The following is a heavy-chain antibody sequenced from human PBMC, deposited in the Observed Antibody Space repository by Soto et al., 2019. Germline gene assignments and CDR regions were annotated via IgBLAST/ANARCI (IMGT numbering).Heavy chain of an antibody. V-gene: IGHV6-1*01. CDR3: ARRIVATETFDY. CDR2: TYYRSKWDY. D-gene: IGHD5-12*01. CDR1: GDKISSNSAA. Sequence: SQSRSVTCAISGDKISSNSAAWDWIKQSPSRGLEWLGRTYYRSKWDYDYAASVRGRININPDTSKNQFSLTVTSVTAADTAVYYCARRIVATETFDYWGQGTLVTVSS. J-gene: IGHJ4*02.